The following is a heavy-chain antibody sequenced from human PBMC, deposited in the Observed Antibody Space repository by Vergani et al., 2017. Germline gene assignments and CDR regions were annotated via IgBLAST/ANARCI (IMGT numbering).Heavy chain of an antibody. CDR1: GGSISSYY. J-gene: IGHJ4*02. CDR2: IYYSGST. D-gene: IGHD6-6*01. Sequence: QVQLQESGPGLVTPSETLSLTCTVSGGSISSYYWSWIRQPPGKGLEWIGYIYYSGSTNYNPSLKSRVTISVDTSKNQFSLKLSSVTAADTAVYYCAGSQYSSYSFDYWGQGTLVTVSS. CDR3: AGSQYSSYSFDY. V-gene: IGHV4-59*01.